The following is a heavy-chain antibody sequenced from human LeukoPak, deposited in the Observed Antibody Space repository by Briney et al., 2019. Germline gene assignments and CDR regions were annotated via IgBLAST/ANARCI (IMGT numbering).Heavy chain of an antibody. CDR1: GFTVSSNY. V-gene: IGHV3-53*01. Sequence: PGGSLRLSCAASGFTVSSNYMSWVRQAPGKGLEWVSVIYSGGSTYYADSVKGRFTISRDNSKNTLYLQMNSLRAEDTAVYYCARGGDGYNSYWFDPWGQGTLVTVSS. CDR3: ARGGDGYNSYWFDP. D-gene: IGHD5-24*01. CDR2: IYSGGST. J-gene: IGHJ5*02.